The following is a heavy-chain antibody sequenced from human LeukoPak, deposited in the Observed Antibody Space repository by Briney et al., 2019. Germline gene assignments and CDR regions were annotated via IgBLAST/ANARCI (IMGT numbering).Heavy chain of an antibody. D-gene: IGHD3-10*01. CDR2: IYYSGST. CDR3: ASPMVRGPFDY. Sequence: PSETLSLTCTVSGGSISSYYWSWIRQPPGKGLEWIGYIYYSGSTYYNPSLKSRVTISVDTSKNQFSLKLSSVTAADTAVYYCASPMVRGPFDYWGQGTLVTVSS. J-gene: IGHJ4*02. CDR1: GGSISSYY. V-gene: IGHV4-59*06.